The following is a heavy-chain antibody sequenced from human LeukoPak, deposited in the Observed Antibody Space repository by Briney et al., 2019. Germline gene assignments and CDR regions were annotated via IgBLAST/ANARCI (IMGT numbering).Heavy chain of an antibody. CDR2: IKRDGSEK. V-gene: IGHV3-7*01. J-gene: IGHJ6*03. CDR1: RFTFSSYW. Sequence: PGGSLRLSCAASRFTFSSYWMTWVRQAPGKGLEWVAHIKRDGSEKYYVDSVKSRFAISRDNPKNSLYLQKNSLRAEDTAVYYCARLYYGSGSYYNLQYYYMDVWGKGITVTVSS. CDR3: ARLYYGSGSYYNLQYYYMDV. D-gene: IGHD3-10*01.